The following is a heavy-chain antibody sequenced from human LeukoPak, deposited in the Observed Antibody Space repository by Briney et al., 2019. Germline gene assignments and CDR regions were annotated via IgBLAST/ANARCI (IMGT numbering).Heavy chain of an antibody. CDR1: GYTFTNYY. CDR2: INPNNGDT. V-gene: IGHV1-2*02. D-gene: IGHD2-8*02. CDR3: ANLLAAASSYYYYMDV. Sequence: ASVRVSCKASGYTFTNYYIHWVRQAPGQGLEWMGWINPNNGDTNYAQKFQGRVTLTRDTSISTAYMELNGLTSDDTAVYYCANLLAAASSYYYYMDVWGRGTTVAVSS. J-gene: IGHJ6*03.